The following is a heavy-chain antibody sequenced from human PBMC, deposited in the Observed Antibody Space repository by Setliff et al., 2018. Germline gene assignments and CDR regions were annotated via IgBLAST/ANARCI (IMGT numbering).Heavy chain of an antibody. Sequence: PSETLSLTCTVPGGSISSYYWSWIRQPAGKGLEWIGHIYIGGSANYNPSLKSRVTMSIDTSKNQFSLKLNSVTAADMAVYYCAREQLLDPPGYYYMDVWAKGTTVTVSS. V-gene: IGHV4-4*07. CDR1: GGSISSYY. CDR2: IYIGGSA. J-gene: IGHJ6*03. D-gene: IGHD6-19*01. CDR3: AREQLLDPPGYYYMDV.